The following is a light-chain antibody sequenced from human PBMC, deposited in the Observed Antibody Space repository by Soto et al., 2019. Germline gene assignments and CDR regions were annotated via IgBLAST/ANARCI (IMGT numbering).Light chain of an antibody. CDR2: AAS. V-gene: IGKV1-39*01. CDR3: QQAYGAPPT. Sequence: DRQVTQSPSSLSASVGDRVTITCRASQSITTFLNWYQQKPGNAPKLLIYAASSLQTGVPSRFSGSGSGTDFTLTISSLQREDFATYYCQQAYGAPPTFGQGTKVDIK. J-gene: IGKJ1*01. CDR1: QSITTF.